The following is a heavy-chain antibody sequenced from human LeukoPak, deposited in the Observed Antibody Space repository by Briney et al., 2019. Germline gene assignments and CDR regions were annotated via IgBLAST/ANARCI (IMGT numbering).Heavy chain of an antibody. CDR2: INHSGGT. CDR1: GGSFSDYS. J-gene: IGHJ3*02. Sequence: PSETLSLTCAVYGGSFSDYSWSWIRQPPGKGLEWIGEINHSGGTNHNPSLMSRVIMSVDTSKNQFSLKVSSVTAADTAVYYCARDSRSCRSSDCRGDAFDIWGQGTMVTVSS. D-gene: IGHD6-25*01. CDR3: ARDSRSCRSSDCRGDAFDI. V-gene: IGHV4-34*01.